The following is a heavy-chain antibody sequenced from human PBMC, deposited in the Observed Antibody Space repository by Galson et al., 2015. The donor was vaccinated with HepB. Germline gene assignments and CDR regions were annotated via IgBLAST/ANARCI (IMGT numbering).Heavy chain of an antibody. D-gene: IGHD5-18*01. CDR2: ISSSSSYI. V-gene: IGHV3-21*01. CDR1: GFTFSSYS. CDR3: ARVGRLLGYSYGYGYFDY. Sequence: SLRLSCAASGFTFSSYSMNWVRQAPGKGLEWVSSISSSSSYIYYADSVKGRFTISRDNAKNSLYLQMNSLRAEDTAVYYCARVGRLLGYSYGYGYFDYWGQGTLVTVSS. J-gene: IGHJ4*02.